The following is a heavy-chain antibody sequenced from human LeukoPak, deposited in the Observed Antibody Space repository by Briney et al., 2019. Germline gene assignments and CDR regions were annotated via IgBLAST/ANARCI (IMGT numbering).Heavy chain of an antibody. D-gene: IGHD7-27*01. CDR2: IYTSGST. CDR3: AREHDPRTGSWFDP. CDR1: GGSISSYY. Sequence: SETLSLTCTVSGGSISSYYWSWIRQPAGKGPEWIGRIYTSGSTNYNPSLKSRVTISVDTSKNQFSLKLSSVTAADTAVYYCAREHDPRTGSWFDPWGQGTLVTVSS. J-gene: IGHJ5*02. V-gene: IGHV4-4*07.